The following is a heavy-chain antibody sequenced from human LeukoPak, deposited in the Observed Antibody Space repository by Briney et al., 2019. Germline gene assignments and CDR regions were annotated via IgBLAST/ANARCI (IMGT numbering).Heavy chain of an antibody. CDR1: GDSISSYY. Sequence: SETLSLTCTVSGDSISSYYWSWIRQPPGKGLEWIGYIYTSGGTNYIPSLKGRVTISIDTSKNQFSLKLSSVTAADTAVYYCARGWAYYDILTGYRNPYYYGMDVWGQGTTVTVSS. J-gene: IGHJ6*02. CDR2: IYTSGGT. CDR3: ARGWAYYDILTGYRNPYYYGMDV. V-gene: IGHV4-4*09. D-gene: IGHD3-9*01.